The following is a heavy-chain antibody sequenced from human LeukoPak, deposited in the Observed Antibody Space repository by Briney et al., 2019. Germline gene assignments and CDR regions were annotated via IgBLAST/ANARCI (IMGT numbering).Heavy chain of an antibody. Sequence: PSETLSLTCTVSGGSISSSSYYWGWIRQPPGKGLEWIGSIYYSGSTYYNPSLKSRVTISVDTSKNQFSLKLSSVTAADTAVYYCARRHSSSFGYMDVWGKGTTVTVSS. V-gene: IGHV4-39*01. D-gene: IGHD6-6*01. CDR3: ARRHSSSFGYMDV. CDR2: IYYSGST. J-gene: IGHJ6*03. CDR1: GGSISSSSYY.